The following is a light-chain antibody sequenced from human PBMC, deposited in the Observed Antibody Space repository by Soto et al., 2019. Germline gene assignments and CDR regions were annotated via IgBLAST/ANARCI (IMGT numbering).Light chain of an antibody. CDR3: PQSLSTPLT. CDR1: QIISRY. CDR2: AAS. J-gene: IGKJ1*01. Sequence: DIQMTQSPSSLSASVGDRVTITCRASQIISRYLNWYRQKPGRAPELLIYAASSLQSGVPSRFSGIGSGTDYTLTISSLEPEDFATYYCPQSLSTPLTFGQGTKVEIK. V-gene: IGKV1-39*01.